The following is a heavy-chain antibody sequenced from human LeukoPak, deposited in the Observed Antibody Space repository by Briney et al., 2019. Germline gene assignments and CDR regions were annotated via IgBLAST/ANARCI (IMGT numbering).Heavy chain of an antibody. J-gene: IGHJ4*02. Sequence: GGSLRLSCAASGFTFSSYGIHWVRQAPGKGLEWVANIKQDGSEKYYVDSVKGRFTISRDNAKNSLYLQMNSLRAEDTAVYYCARDKIVGATHFDYWGQGTLVTVSS. CDR1: GFTFSSYG. D-gene: IGHD1-26*01. CDR2: IKQDGSEK. V-gene: IGHV3-7*01. CDR3: ARDKIVGATHFDY.